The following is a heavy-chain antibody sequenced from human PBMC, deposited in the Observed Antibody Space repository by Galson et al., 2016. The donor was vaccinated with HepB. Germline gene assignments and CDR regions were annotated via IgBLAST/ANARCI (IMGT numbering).Heavy chain of an antibody. CDR3: VRGMSNSWYAYKRSYYYSMEL. V-gene: IGHV3-48*03. J-gene: IGHJ6*02. CDR1: GFTFSRYE. Sequence: SLRLSCAASGFTFSRYEFNWVRQAPGKGLEWVSHISYTNAVSYAASVKGRFTISRDNDGDSLFLEMRGLRVKDTAVYYCVRGMSNSWYAYKRSYYYSMELWGRGTSIIVSS. D-gene: IGHD6-13*01. CDR2: ISYTNAV.